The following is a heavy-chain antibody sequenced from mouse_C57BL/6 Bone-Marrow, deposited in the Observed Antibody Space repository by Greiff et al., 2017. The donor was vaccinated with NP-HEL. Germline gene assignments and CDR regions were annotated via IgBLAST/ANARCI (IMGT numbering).Heavy chain of an antibody. Sequence: VQLKESGPELVKPGASVKIPCKASGYTFTDYNMDWVKQSHGKSLEWIGDINPNNGGTIYNQKFKGKATLTVDKSSSTAYMELRSLTSEDTAVNYCARPIYYYGSRYFDVWGTGTTVTVSS. J-gene: IGHJ1*03. CDR2: INPNNGGT. CDR1: GYTFTDYN. CDR3: ARPIYYYGSRYFDV. D-gene: IGHD1-1*01. V-gene: IGHV1-18*01.